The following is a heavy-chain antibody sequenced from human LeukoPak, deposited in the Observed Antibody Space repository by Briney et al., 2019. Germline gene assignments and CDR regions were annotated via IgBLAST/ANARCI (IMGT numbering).Heavy chain of an antibody. V-gene: IGHV3-30*02. CDR2: IRYDGNNK. Sequence: PGGSLRLSCAASGFTFGRFGMRWVRQAPGKGLEWVAFIRYDGNNKYYVDSVKGRFTISRDNSKNTVYLQMNSLRVEDTALYYCAKSQYELRWGDYFDYWGRGTLVTVSS. CDR3: AKSQYELRWGDYFDY. J-gene: IGHJ4*02. CDR1: GFTFGRFG. D-gene: IGHD4-23*01.